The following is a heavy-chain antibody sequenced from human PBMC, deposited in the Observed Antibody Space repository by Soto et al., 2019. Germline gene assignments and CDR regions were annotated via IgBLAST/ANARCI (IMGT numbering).Heavy chain of an antibody. D-gene: IGHD6-13*01. CDR2: IYPGDSDT. J-gene: IGHJ6*01. CDR1: GYSFTTYW. V-gene: IGHV5-51*01. Sequence: PGESLKISCKGSGYSFTTYWIVWVRQMPGTGLEEMVIIYPGDSDTRYSPSFQGQVTISADKSINTTYLQWSSLKASDTAIYYCARQAAAGKYYYAMDVWGQGTTVNV. CDR3: ARQAAAGKYYYAMDV.